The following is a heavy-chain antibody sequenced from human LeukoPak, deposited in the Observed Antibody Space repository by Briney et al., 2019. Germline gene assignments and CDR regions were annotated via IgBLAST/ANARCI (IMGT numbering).Heavy chain of an antibody. CDR2: ISSSSSYT. J-gene: IGHJ4*02. CDR3: ARDPGSWGVITTPYFDY. D-gene: IGHD2-21*01. V-gene: IGHV3-11*05. CDR1: GLTFSDYY. Sequence: KPGGSLRLSCAASGLTFSDYYMSWIRQAPGKGLEWVSYISSSSSYTNYADSVKGRFTISRDNAKNSLYLQMNSLRAEDTAVYYCARDPGSWGVITTPYFDYWGQGTLVTVSS.